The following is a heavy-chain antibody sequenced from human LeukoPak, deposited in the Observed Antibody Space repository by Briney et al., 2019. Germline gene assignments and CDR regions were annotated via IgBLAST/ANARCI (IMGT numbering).Heavy chain of an antibody. Sequence: SQTLSLTCTVSGGSISSGDYYWSWIRQPPGKGLEWIGEIYHSGSTNYNPSLKSRVTISVDKSKNQFSLKLSSVTAADTAVYYCARAPQGHYYDSSGYYFYYWGQGTLVTVSS. CDR1: GGSISSGDYY. J-gene: IGHJ4*02. D-gene: IGHD3-22*01. CDR3: ARAPQGHYYDSSGYYFYY. V-gene: IGHV4-30-2*01. CDR2: IYHSGST.